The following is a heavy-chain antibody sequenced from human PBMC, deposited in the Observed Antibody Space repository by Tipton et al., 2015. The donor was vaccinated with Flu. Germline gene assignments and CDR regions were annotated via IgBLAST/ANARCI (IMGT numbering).Heavy chain of an antibody. CDR2: IKHDGSEK. V-gene: IGHV3-7*01. CDR1: GFTFKNYW. Sequence: SLRLSCAASGFTFKNYWMSWVRQAPGKRLQWVANIKHDGSEKFYVDYLKGRFTISRDNAKNSLYLQIHSLRAEDTAVYYCARAEESYTGDWYFDLWGRGTLVTVSS. CDR3: ARAEESYTGDWYFDL. D-gene: IGHD3-16*02. J-gene: IGHJ2*01.